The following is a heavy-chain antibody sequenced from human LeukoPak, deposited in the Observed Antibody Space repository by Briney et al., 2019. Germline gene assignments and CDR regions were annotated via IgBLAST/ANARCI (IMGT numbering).Heavy chain of an antibody. CDR3: ARGRIRVAAAASLRGWFDP. J-gene: IGHJ5*02. V-gene: IGHV1-8*01. Sequence: GASVKVSCKASGYTFTSYDINWVRQATGQGLEWMGWMNPNSGNTGYAQKFQGRVTMTRNTSISTAYMELSSLRSEDTAVYYCARGRIRVAAAASLRGWFDPWAREPWSPSPQ. CDR2: MNPNSGNT. CDR1: GYTFTSYD. D-gene: IGHD2-2*01.